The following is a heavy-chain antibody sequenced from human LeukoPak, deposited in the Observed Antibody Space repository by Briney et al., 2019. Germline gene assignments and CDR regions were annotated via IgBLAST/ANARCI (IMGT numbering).Heavy chain of an antibody. J-gene: IGHJ1*01. V-gene: IGHV5-51*01. CDR3: ARAAYGGNSGHCVPH. CDR2: IYPGDSDT. D-gene: IGHD4-23*01. Sequence: GESLKISCKGSGYNFTNYWIGWVRQMPGKGLEWMGIIYPGDSDTRYRPSFQGQVTISADKSISTAYLQWSSLKASDTAMYYCARAAYGGNSGHCVPHWGQGTLVTVSS. CDR1: GYNFTNYW.